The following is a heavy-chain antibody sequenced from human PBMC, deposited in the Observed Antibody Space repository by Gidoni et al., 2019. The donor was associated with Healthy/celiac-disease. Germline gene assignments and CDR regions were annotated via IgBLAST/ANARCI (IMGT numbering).Heavy chain of an antibody. CDR3: ARGHIRYDGNSPVNY. CDR2: INHSRST. CDR1: DGSFSGYY. Sequence: VQLQQWGAGLLKPAETLSLTCAVYDGSFSGYYWSWLRQPPGKVLEWIGEINHSRSTNYNPALKSRVTISVDTSKNQFSLKLSSVTAADTAVYYCARGHIRYDGNSPVNYWGQGTLVTVSS. V-gene: IGHV4-34*01. J-gene: IGHJ4*02. D-gene: IGHD3-10*01.